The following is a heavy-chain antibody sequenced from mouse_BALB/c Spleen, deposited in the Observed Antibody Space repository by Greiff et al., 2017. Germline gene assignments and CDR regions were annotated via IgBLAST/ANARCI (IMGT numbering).Heavy chain of an antibody. D-gene: IGHD2-4*01. V-gene: IGHV1S81*02. CDR3: TRGEKLGYDYGGAY. Sequence: VQLQQSGAELVKPGPPVRLSCKVPGSPFPTSYISWLSRRPGQGLEWIGEINPSNGGTTFNEKFKSKATLTVDKSSSTEYMQLSSLTSEDSAVYYCTRGEKLGYDYGGAYWGQGTLVTVSA. CDR1: GSPFPTSY. J-gene: IGHJ3*01. CDR2: INPSNGGT.